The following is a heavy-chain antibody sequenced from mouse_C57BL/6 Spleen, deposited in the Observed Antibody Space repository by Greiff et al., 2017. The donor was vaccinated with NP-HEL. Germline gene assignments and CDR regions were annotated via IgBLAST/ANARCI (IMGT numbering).Heavy chain of an antibody. J-gene: IGHJ3*01. D-gene: IGHD2-3*01. CDR1: GYTFTSYW. Sequence: QVQLQQPGAELVKPGASVKLSCKASGYTFTSYWMHWVKQRPGRGLEWIGRIDPNSGGTKYNEKFKSKATLTVDKPSSTAYMPLSSLTSEDSAVYYCASGALDGYYGAWFAYWGQGTLVTVSA. CDR2: IDPNSGGT. CDR3: ASGALDGYYGAWFAY. V-gene: IGHV1-72*01.